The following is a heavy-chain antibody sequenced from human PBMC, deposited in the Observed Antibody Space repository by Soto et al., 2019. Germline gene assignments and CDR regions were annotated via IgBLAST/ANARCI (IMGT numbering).Heavy chain of an antibody. CDR2: IYYNGST. Sequence: SETLSLTCTVSGDSVSSGSYYWTWVRQPPGKGLGWIGYIYYNGSTNYNPSLQSRVTISIDTSKNQFSLKLTSVTAADTAFYYCARDIRGYSRAFDYWGQGTLVTV. V-gene: IGHV4-61*01. CDR3: ARDIRGYSRAFDY. J-gene: IGHJ4*02. D-gene: IGHD5-18*01. CDR1: GDSVSSGSYY.